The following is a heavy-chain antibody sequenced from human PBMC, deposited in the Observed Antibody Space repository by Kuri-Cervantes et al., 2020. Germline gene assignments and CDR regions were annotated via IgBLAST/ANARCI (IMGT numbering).Heavy chain of an antibody. V-gene: IGHV3-48*01. CDR3: ATECSGGSCHWTPDAFDI. Sequence: GGSLRLSCAASGFTFSEYSMNWVRQAPGKGLEWVSYISSGSSTKYYADSVKGRFTISRDNSKNTLYLQMNSLRAEDTAVYYCATECSGGSCHWTPDAFDIWGQGTMVTVSS. D-gene: IGHD2-15*01. J-gene: IGHJ3*02. CDR1: GFTFSEYS. CDR2: ISSGSSTK.